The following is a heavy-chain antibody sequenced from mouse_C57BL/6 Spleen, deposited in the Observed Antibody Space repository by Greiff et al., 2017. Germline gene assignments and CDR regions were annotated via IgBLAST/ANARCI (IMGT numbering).Heavy chain of an antibody. CDR3: ARNDYDNFDY. Sequence: VKLMESGPGLVQPSQSLSITCTVSGFSLTSYGVHWVRQSPGKGLEWLGVIWCGGCTDYNAAFLSRMSISKDNSKSQVFFKMNSLQAENTAIYYCARNDYDNFDYWGQGTTLTVSS. J-gene: IGHJ2*01. D-gene: IGHD2-4*01. V-gene: IGHV2-2*01. CDR1: GFSLTSYG. CDR2: IWCGGCT.